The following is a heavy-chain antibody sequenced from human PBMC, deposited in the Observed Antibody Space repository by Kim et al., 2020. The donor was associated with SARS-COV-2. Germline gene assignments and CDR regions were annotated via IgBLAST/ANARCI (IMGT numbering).Heavy chain of an antibody. CDR2: ISYDGSNK. CDR3: ARDSDYSSSWPTFDY. Sequence: GGSLRLSCAASGFTFSSYAMHWVRQAPGKGLEWVAVISYDGSNKYYADSVKGRFTISRDNSKNTLYLQMNSLRAEDTAVYYCARDSDYSSSWPTFDYWGQGTLVTVSS. D-gene: IGHD6-13*01. V-gene: IGHV3-30-3*01. CDR1: GFTFSSYA. J-gene: IGHJ4*02.